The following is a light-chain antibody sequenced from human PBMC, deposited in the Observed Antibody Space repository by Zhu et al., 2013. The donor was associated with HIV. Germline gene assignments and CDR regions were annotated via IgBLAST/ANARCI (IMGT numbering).Light chain of an antibody. CDR1: QAISYS. CDR2: KAS. Sequence: DIQVTQSPSTLSASVGDRVTITCRASQAISYSLAWYQQKSGKAPRLLIYKASTLETGVPSRFSGSGSGTEFTLTISSLQPDDFTTYYCQQYYTSWTFGQGTKVEIK. CDR3: QQYYTSWT. V-gene: IGKV1-5*03. J-gene: IGKJ1*01.